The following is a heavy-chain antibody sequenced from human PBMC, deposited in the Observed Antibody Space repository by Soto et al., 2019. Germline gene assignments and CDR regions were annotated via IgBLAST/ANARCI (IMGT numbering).Heavy chain of an antibody. CDR2: IMPVFPTP. CDR1: GGTFRTSA. D-gene: IGHD1-26*01. Sequence: QVQLVQSGAEVKKPGSSVKVSCKTSGGTFRTSAISWVRQAHGQGLEWMGGIMPVFPTPDYAQKFQGRVTITADESTGTAYMELSSLRSEDTAVYYCSRDIDRQQLGGNYYYIMDVWGQGTTVTVSS. V-gene: IGHV1-69*12. CDR3: SRDIDRQQLGGNYYYIMDV. J-gene: IGHJ6*01.